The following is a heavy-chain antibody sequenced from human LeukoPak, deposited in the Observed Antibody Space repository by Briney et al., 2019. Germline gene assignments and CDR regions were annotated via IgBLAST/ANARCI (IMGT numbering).Heavy chain of an antibody. Sequence: SGTLSLTCAVSGGSISSRNWWSWVRQPPGKGLEWIGEIYHDGSTNYSPSLKRRVTISVDKSRNQFSLKLNSVTAADTAVYYCARDLDTATGANGWGQETLVTVSS. V-gene: IGHV4-4*02. CDR2: IYHDGST. J-gene: IGHJ4*02. CDR3: ARDLDTATGANG. CDR1: GGSISSRNW. D-gene: IGHD5-18*01.